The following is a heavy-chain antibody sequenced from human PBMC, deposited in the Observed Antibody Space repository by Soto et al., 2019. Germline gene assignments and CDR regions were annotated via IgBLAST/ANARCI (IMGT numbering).Heavy chain of an antibody. Sequence: GGSLRLSCAASGFTFSSYAMSWVRQAPGKGLEWVSAISGSGGSTYYADSVKGRFTISRDNSKNTLYLQMNSLRAEDTAVYYCAKDPYDCSSTSCPFGPNYWGQGTLVTVSS. CDR3: AKDPYDCSSTSCPFGPNY. CDR2: ISGSGGST. CDR1: GFTFSSYA. D-gene: IGHD2-2*01. J-gene: IGHJ4*02. V-gene: IGHV3-23*01.